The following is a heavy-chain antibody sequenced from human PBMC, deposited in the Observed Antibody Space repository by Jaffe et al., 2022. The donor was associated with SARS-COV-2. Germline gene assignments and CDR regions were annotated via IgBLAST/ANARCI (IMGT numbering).Heavy chain of an antibody. CDR1: GGSVTTINYY. Sequence: QPQLQESGPGLVKPSETLSLTCSVSGGSVTTINYYWAWIRQSPGKGLEWIGSVFYSGKTHYNPSLKSRITISADTSKNEVSLKVSSVTAADTALYYCARRPGWEETAYSSYGYHYHGFDVWGQGTTVIVSS. CDR3: ARRPGWEETAYSSYGYHYHGFDV. V-gene: IGHV4-39*01. CDR2: VFYSGKT. D-gene: IGHD5-18*01. J-gene: IGHJ6*02.